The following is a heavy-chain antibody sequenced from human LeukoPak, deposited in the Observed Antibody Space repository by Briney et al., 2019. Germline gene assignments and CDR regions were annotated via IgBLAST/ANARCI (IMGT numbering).Heavy chain of an antibody. CDR2: ISYSGST. V-gene: IGHV4-39*01. Sequence: SETLSLTCTVSGGSITSSSYYWGWIRQPPGKGLEWIGSISYSGSTYDNPSLKSRLTISVDTSMHQFSLKLSSVTAADTAVYYCARLYGDYVGYWGPGTLVTVSS. CDR1: GGSITSSSYY. CDR3: ARLYGDYVGY. D-gene: IGHD4-17*01. J-gene: IGHJ4*02.